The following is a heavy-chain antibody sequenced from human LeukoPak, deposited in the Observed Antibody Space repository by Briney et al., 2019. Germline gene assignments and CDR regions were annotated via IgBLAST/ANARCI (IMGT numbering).Heavy chain of an antibody. J-gene: IGHJ4*02. CDR2: ISGSGGST. Sequence: GGSLRLSCAASGFTFSAYAMSWVRQAPGKGLEWVSAISGSGGSTYYADSVKGRFTISRDNAKNSLYLQMNSLRAEDTAVYYCARDGYYDFWSGYSTNFDYWGQGTLVTVSS. CDR3: ARDGYYDFWSGYSTNFDY. CDR1: GFTFSAYA. V-gene: IGHV3-23*01. D-gene: IGHD3-3*01.